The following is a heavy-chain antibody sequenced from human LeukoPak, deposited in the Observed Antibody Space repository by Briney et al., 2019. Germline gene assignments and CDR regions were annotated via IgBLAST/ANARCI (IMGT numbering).Heavy chain of an antibody. CDR3: ATSLSGWENYHYMDA. CDR2: IATDGTT. J-gene: IGHJ6*03. D-gene: IGHD6-19*01. Sequence: GGSLRLSCAASGFTRFTFSSYNMNWVRQAPGKGLEWVSFIATDGTTFYADSVKGRFTLSRDNAMNSVYLQMNSLRVEDTAIYYCATSLSGWENYHYMDAWAKGTTVTIS. CDR1: GFTRFTFSSYN. V-gene: IGHV3-69-1*02.